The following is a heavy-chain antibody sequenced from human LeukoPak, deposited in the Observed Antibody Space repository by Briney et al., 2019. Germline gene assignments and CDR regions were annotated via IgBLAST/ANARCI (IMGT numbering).Heavy chain of an antibody. V-gene: IGHV3-7*01. CDR2: IKQDGSEK. CDR3: ARGTRFALRGVIPWFDP. Sequence: GGSLRLSCAASGFTFSSYWMSWVRQAPGKGLEWVANIKQDGSEKYYVDSVKGRFTISRDNAKNSLYLQMNSLRAEDTAVYYCARGTRFALRGVIPWFDPWGQGTLVTVSS. D-gene: IGHD3-10*01. J-gene: IGHJ5*02. CDR1: GFTFSSYW.